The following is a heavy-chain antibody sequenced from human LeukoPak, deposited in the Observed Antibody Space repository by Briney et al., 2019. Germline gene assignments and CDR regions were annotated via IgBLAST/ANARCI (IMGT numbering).Heavy chain of an antibody. V-gene: IGHV4-59*01. Sequence: PSETLSLTCTVSGGXISSYYWSWIRQPPGKGLEWIGYIYYSGSTNYNPSLKSRVTISVDTSKNQFSLKLSSVTAADTAVYYCARGRFGWFDPWGQGTLVTVSS. CDR3: ARGRFGWFDP. CDR2: IYYSGST. D-gene: IGHD3-16*01. CDR1: GGXISSYY. J-gene: IGHJ5*02.